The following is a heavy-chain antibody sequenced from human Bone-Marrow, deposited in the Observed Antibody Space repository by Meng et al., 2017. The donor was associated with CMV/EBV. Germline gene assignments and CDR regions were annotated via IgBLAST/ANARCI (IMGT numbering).Heavy chain of an antibody. D-gene: IGHD3-10*01. CDR3: ARSYRSEWSYGPEGTFDL. Sequence: LRLSCTVSGASIRNTFYWWNWIRQGPEKGLEWIGSIFHSGSTNHNPALWGRLSMSVDTSKGQFSLHLRYVTAADTAVYYCARSYRSEWSYGPEGTFDLWGQGPMDPV. J-gene: IGHJ3*01. CDR2: IFHSGST. CDR1: GASIRNTFYW. V-gene: IGHV4-31*03.